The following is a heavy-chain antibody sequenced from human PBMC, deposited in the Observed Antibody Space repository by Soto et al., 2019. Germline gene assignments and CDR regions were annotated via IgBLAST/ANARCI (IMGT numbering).Heavy chain of an antibody. J-gene: IGHJ5*02. CDR2: IKQDGSEK. Sequence: GGSLRLSCAASGFTFSSYWMSWVRQAPGKGLEWVANIKQDGSEKFYVDSVKGRFTISKDNAKNSVYLQMNSLRAEDTAVYYCARGHTTSPNWFDPWGQGTLVTVSS. CDR1: GFTFSSYW. D-gene: IGHD2-2*01. V-gene: IGHV3-7*03. CDR3: ARGHTTSPNWFDP.